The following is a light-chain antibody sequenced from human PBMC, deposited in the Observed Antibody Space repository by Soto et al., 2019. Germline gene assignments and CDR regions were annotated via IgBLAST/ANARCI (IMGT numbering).Light chain of an antibody. CDR1: QSISSY. V-gene: IGKV1-39*01. CDR3: QQTYSIPQT. Sequence: DIQMTQSPSSLSASVGDRVTITCRASQSISSYLNWYRQKPGIAPQLLIYAASSLQSGVPSRFSGSGSGTDFTLTISSLQPEDFATYYCQQTYSIPQTFGQGTKVEIK. CDR2: AAS. J-gene: IGKJ1*01.